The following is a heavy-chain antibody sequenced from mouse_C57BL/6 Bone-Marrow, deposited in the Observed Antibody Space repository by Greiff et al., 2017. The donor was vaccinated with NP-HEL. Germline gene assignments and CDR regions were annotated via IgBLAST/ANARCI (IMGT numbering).Heavy chain of an antibody. CDR2: IYPRSGNT. CDR3: APSTVVATVDY. CDR1: GYTFTSYG. Sequence: LVESGAELARPGASVKLSCKASGYTFTSYGISWVKQRTGQGLEWIGEIYPRSGNTYYNEKFKDKATLTADKSSSTAYMELRSLTSEDSAVYFCAPSTVVATVDYWGQGTTLTVSS. V-gene: IGHV1-81*01. D-gene: IGHD1-1*01. J-gene: IGHJ2*01.